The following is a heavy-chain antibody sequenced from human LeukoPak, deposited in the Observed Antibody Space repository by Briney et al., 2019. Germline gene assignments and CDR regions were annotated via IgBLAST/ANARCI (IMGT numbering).Heavy chain of an antibody. D-gene: IGHD3-3*01. V-gene: IGHV4-34*01. Sequence: SETLSLTCAVYGGSFSGYYWSWMRQPPGKGLEWIGEINHSGSTNYNPSLKSRVTISVDTSKNQFSLKLSSVTAADTAVYYCARKWQTIFGVVRNWFDPWGQGTLVTVSS. CDR2: INHSGST. CDR1: GGSFSGYY. J-gene: IGHJ5*02. CDR3: ARKWQTIFGVVRNWFDP.